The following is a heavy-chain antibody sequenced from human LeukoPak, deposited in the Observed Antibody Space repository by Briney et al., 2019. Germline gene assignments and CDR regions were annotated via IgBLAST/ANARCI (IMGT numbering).Heavy chain of an antibody. J-gene: IGHJ4*02. D-gene: IGHD6-19*01. Sequence: ASVKVSCKASGYTFTNYAINWMRQAPGQGLEWMGWINTNTGNPTYAQGFTGRFVFSLDTSVSTAYLQISSLKAEDTAVYYCARDLTPPWYSSGWFDYWGQGTLVTVSS. CDR2: INTNTGNP. CDR1: GYTFTNYA. V-gene: IGHV7-4-1*02. CDR3: ARDLTPPWYSSGWFDY.